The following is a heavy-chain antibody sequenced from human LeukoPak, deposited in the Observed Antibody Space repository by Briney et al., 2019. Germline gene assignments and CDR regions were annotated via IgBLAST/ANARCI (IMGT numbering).Heavy chain of an antibody. CDR3: ARVAIFGSFDY. CDR1: GFTFSSYE. CDR2: ISSSGSTI. J-gene: IGHJ4*02. V-gene: IGHV3-48*03. D-gene: IGHD3-3*01. Sequence: GGSLRLSCAASGFTFSSYEMNWVRQAPGKGLEWVSYISSSGSTIYYADSVKGRFTISRDNAKNSLYLQMNSQRAEDTAVYYCARVAIFGSFDYWGQGTLVTVSS.